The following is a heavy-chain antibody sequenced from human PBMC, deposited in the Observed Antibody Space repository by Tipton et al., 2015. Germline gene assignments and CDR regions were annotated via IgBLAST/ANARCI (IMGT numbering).Heavy chain of an antibody. CDR3: ATLVDGYSRIP. J-gene: IGHJ5*02. CDR1: SDSISKYY. CDR2: IQYSGST. Sequence: TLSLTCSVSSDSISKYYWSWIRQPPGKELEWIGYIQYSGSTNYNPSLKGRVTILVDTSKNQFSLKVNSVTAADTAVYYCATLVDGYSRIPWGQGTRVTVSS. V-gene: IGHV4-59*01. D-gene: IGHD5-24*01.